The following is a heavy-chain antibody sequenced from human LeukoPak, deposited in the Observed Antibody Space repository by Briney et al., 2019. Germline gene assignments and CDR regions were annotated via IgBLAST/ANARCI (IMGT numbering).Heavy chain of an antibody. CDR3: ARGGFRDYGGNFEY. J-gene: IGHJ4*02. CDR2: IGGSGGST. V-gene: IGHV3-23*01. Sequence: PGGSLRLSCAASGFTYSNYAMTWVRQAPGKGLEGVAGIGGSGGSTYFADAVKGRFTISRDNSKNTVYLQMNSLRAEDTAVYYCARGGFRDYGGNFEYWGQGTLVTVSS. D-gene: IGHD4-23*01. CDR1: GFTYSNYA.